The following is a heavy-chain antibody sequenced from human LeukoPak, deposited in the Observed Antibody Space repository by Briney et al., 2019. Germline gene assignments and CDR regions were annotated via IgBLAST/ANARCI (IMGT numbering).Heavy chain of an antibody. J-gene: IGHJ4*02. CDR3: TRSNNIVGATYFDY. Sequence: GGSLRLSCAASGFSFSTYAMHWVRQGPGKGLEYISSISSNGGSTYYADSVKGRFTISRDNSKNTLFLQMGSLRPEDMAVYYCTRSNNIVGATYFDYWGQGTLVTVSS. V-gene: IGHV3-64*02. CDR2: ISSNGGST. D-gene: IGHD1-26*01. CDR1: GFSFSTYA.